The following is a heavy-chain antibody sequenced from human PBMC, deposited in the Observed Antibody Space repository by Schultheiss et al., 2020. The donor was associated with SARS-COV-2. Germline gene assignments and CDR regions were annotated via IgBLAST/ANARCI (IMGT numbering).Heavy chain of an antibody. D-gene: IGHD6-19*01. J-gene: IGHJ4*02. Sequence: SETLSLTCTVSGDSISSYYWSWIRQPAGKGLEWIGRIYTSGSTDCNPSLKSRVTISVDTSKNQFSLKLSSVTAADTAVYYCARGVGQQWLVQVIDYWGQGTLVTVSS. CDR3: ARGVGQQWLVQVIDY. CDR1: GDSISSYY. CDR2: IYTSGST. V-gene: IGHV4-4*07.